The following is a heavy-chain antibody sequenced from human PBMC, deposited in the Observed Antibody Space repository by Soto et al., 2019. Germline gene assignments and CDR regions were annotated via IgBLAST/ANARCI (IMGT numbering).Heavy chain of an antibody. J-gene: IGHJ5*02. D-gene: IGHD2-2*01. CDR1: GFTFSSYA. CDR3: ARDPRIVVVPAAIPEGWFDP. Sequence: GGSLRLSCAASGFTFSSYAMHWVRQAPGEGLEYVSAISSNGGSTYYANSVKGRFTISRDNSKNTLYLQMGSLRAEDMAVYYCARDPRIVVVPAAIPEGWFDPWGQGTLVTVSS. CDR2: ISSNGGST. V-gene: IGHV3-64*01.